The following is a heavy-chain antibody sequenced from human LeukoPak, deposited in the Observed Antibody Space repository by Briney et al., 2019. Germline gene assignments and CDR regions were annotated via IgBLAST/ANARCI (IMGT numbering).Heavy chain of an antibody. V-gene: IGHV1-69*05. CDR2: IIPIFGTA. Sequence: SVKVSCKASGGTFSSYAISWVRQAPGQGLEWRGRIIPIFGTANYAQKFQGRVTITTDESTSAAYMELSSLRSEDTAVYYCARGTYYCDFWSGYGGPFDYWGQGTLVTVSS. J-gene: IGHJ4*02. D-gene: IGHD3-3*01. CDR3: ARGTYYCDFWSGYGGPFDY. CDR1: GGTFSSYA.